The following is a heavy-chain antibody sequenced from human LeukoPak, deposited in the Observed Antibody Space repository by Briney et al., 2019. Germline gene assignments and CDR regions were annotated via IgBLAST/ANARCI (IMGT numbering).Heavy chain of an antibody. CDR2: ISYDGSNK. Sequence: GGSLRLSCAASGFTFSSYGMHWVRQAPGKGLEWVAVISYDGSNKYYADSVKGRFTISRDNSKNTLYLQMNSLRAEDTAVYYCAKDQDSSNPPYYYYGMDVWGQGTRSPSP. D-gene: IGHD6-13*01. J-gene: IGHJ6*02. CDR3: AKDQDSSNPPYYYYGMDV. CDR1: GFTFSSYG. V-gene: IGHV3-30*18.